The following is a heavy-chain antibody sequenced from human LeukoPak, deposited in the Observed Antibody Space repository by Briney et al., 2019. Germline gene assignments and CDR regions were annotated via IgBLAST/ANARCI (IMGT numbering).Heavy chain of an antibody. CDR2: IIPIFGTA. D-gene: IGHD3-10*01. CDR3: ARGPTMVRGVRWFDP. J-gene: IGHJ5*02. CDR1: GGTFSSYT. Sequence: SVKVSCKASGGTFSSYTISWVRQAPGQGLEWMGRIIPIFGTANYAQKFQGRVTITTDESTSTAYMELSSLRSEDTAVYYCARGPTMVRGVRWFDPWGQGTLVTVSS. V-gene: IGHV1-69*05.